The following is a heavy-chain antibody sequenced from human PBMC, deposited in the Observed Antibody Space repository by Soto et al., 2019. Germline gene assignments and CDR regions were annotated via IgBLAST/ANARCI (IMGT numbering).Heavy chain of an antibody. J-gene: IGHJ4*02. Sequence: QVQLVQSGAEVKKPGASVKVSCKASGYTFTSYYMHWVRQAHRQGLEWMGIINPSGGITSYVQKFQGRVTMTRETSTSIVYMELSSLSTEDTAVYYCARGWVGGESSGYYYDAFDYWGQGTLVTVSS. CDR3: ARGWVGGESSGYYYDAFDY. D-gene: IGHD3-22*01. V-gene: IGHV1-46*01. CDR1: GYTFTSYY. CDR2: INPSGGIT.